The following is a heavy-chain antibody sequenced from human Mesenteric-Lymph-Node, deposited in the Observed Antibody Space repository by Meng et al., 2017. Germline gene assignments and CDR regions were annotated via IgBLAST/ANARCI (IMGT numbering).Heavy chain of an antibody. J-gene: IGHJ4*02. Sequence: VPLQQSGPGLVQPSQTLSLTCAIVGDSVSSNSAAWNWIRQSPSRGLEWLGRTFYRSKWSNEYAVSVKSRITIIPDTSKNQFFLQLNSVTPEDTAVYYCARGYGPIHSEYNFDYWGQGTLVTVSS. CDR1: GDSVSSNSAA. CDR3: ARGYGPIHSEYNFDY. V-gene: IGHV6-1*01. CDR2: TFYRSKWSN. D-gene: IGHD1-26*01.